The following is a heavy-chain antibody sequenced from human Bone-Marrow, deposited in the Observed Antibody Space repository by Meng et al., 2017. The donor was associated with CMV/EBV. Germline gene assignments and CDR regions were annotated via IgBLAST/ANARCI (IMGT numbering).Heavy chain of an antibody. Sequence: CCAASGFTFSSYAMDWVRQAPGKGLEWVAVISYDGGTIHYADSVKGRFTISRDISKNTVFLEMSSLRVEDTSLYCCAKDGPGGFGVYWGQGSLVTVSS. V-gene: IGHV3-30*04. CDR3: AKDGPGGFGVY. J-gene: IGHJ4*02. CDR1: GFTFSSYA. D-gene: IGHD2-8*01. CDR2: ISYDGGTI.